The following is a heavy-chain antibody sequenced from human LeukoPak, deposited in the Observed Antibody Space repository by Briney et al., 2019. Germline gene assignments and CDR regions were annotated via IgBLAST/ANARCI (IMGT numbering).Heavy chain of an antibody. V-gene: IGHV4-31*03. Sequence: PSETLSLTCTVSGGSISSGGYYWSWIPQHPGKGLEWIGYIYYSGSTYYNPSLKSRVTISIDTSKNQFSLKLSSVTAADTAVYYCARDSRSEAGDQGYYYYYYGMDVWGQGTTVTVSS. J-gene: IGHJ6*02. CDR1: GGSISSGGYY. CDR2: IYYSGST. CDR3: ARDSRSEAGDQGYYYYYYGMDV. D-gene: IGHD3-16*01.